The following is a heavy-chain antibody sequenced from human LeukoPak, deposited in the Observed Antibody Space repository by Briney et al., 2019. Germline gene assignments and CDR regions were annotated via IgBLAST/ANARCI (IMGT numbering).Heavy chain of an antibody. CDR3: AKDNDILTGLGYAMDV. CDR2: ISNDGRNE. J-gene: IGHJ6*02. D-gene: IGHD3-9*01. V-gene: IGHV3-30*18. CDR1: GFSFTRYG. Sequence: PGGSLRLSCVASGFSFTRYGMQWVRQAPGNGLDWLAVISNDGRNEYYADSVKGRFTISRDNSKNKLYLQMNSLRAEDTAVYYCAKDNDILTGLGYAMDVWGQGTTVTVSS.